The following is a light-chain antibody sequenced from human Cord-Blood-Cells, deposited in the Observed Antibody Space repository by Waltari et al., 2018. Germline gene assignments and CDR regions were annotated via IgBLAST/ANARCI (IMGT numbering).Light chain of an antibody. CDR1: QSISSY. CDR3: QQSYSTPT. V-gene: IGKV1-39*01. Sequence: DIQMTQSPSSLSASVGDRVTITCRASQSISSYLNWYQQKPGKAPNLLIYAASSLQSEVPSRFSGSGSGTDFTLTISSLQPEDFATYYCQQSYSTPTFGPGTKVDIK. J-gene: IGKJ3*01. CDR2: AAS.